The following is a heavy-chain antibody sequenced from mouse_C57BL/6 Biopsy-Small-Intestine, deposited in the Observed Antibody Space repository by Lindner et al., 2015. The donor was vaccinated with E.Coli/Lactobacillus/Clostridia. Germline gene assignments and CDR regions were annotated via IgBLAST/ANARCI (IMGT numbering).Heavy chain of an antibody. CDR3: ARGNYGSSWGYFDY. CDR1: GYAFSSYW. CDR2: IFPGDGDT. J-gene: IGHJ2*01. Sequence: VQLQESGAELVKPGASVKISCKASGYAFSSYWMNWVKQRPGKGLEWIGQIFPGDGDTNYNGKFKGKATLTADKSSSTAYMQLSSLTSEDSAVYFCARGNYGSSWGYFDYWGQGTTLTVSS. V-gene: IGHV1-80*01. D-gene: IGHD1-1*01.